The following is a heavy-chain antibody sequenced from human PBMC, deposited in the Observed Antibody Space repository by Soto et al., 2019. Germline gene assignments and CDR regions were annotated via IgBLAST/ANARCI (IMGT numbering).Heavy chain of an antibody. CDR2: VSHDGRNT. V-gene: IGHV3-30*18. Sequence: VQLVESGGGVVQPGRSLRLSCAASGFTFSDYAMHWVRQAPGKGLEWVAVVSHDGRNTHYADSVKGPFTISRDSSKNTVYMEMTSLRAEDTAVYYCAKGGRQWLVTSDFNYWGQGALVTVSS. CDR1: GFTFSDYA. D-gene: IGHD6-19*01. J-gene: IGHJ4*02. CDR3: AKGGRQWLVTSDFNY.